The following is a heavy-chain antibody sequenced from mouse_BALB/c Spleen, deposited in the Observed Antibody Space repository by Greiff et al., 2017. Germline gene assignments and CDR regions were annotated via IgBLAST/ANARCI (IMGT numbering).Heavy chain of an antibody. CDR2: ISDGGSYT. CDR3: ARDGALLRADV. D-gene: IGHD1-2*01. V-gene: IGHV5-4*02. Sequence: EVQLVESGGGLVKPGGSLKLSCAASGFTFSDYYMYWVRQTPEKRLEWVATISDGGSYTYYPDSVKGRFTISRDNAKNNLYLQMSSLKSEDTAMYYCARDGALLRADVWGAGTTVTVSS. CDR1: GFTFSDYY. J-gene: IGHJ1*01.